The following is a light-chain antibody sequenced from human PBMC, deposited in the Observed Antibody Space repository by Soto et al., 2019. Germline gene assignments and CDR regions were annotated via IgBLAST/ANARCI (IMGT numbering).Light chain of an antibody. CDR3: SSYTTTSSLEV. Sequence: QSALTQPASVSGSPGQSITISCTGTGNDFDDYNFVSWYQHHPGKAPKLMLYDVSNRPSGVSNRFSGSKSDNTASLTISGLQAEDEADYYCSSYTTTSSLEVFGTGTKLTVL. J-gene: IGLJ1*01. CDR2: DVS. V-gene: IGLV2-14*03. CDR1: GNDFDDYNF.